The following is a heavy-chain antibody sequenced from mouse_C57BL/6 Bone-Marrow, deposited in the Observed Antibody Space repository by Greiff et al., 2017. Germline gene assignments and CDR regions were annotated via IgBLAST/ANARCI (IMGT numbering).Heavy chain of an antibody. CDR1: GFTFSSYA. CDR3: TRGDYGSMPFAY. V-gene: IGHV5-9-1*02. J-gene: IGHJ3*01. D-gene: IGHD1-1*01. CDR2: ISSGGDYI. Sequence: EVQRVESGEGLVKPGGSLKLSCAASGFTFSSYAMSWVRQTPEKRLEWVAYISSGGDYIYYADTVKGRFTISRDNARNTLYLQMSSLKSEDTAMYYCTRGDYGSMPFAYWGQGTLVTVSA.